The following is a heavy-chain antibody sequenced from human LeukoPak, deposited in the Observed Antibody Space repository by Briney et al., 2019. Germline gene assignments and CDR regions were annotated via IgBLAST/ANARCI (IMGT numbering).Heavy chain of an antibody. Sequence: SVKVSCKASGGTFSSYAMNWVRQAPGQGLEWVARIIPLLGITNHAQKLQGRVTVTADTSTNTAYMELSSLISDDTAVYYCARPAYGFDYYYYGMDVWGQGTTVTVSS. CDR1: GGTFSSYA. CDR2: IIPLLGIT. J-gene: IGHJ6*02. V-gene: IGHV1-69*04. D-gene: IGHD3-10*01. CDR3: ARPAYGFDYYYYGMDV.